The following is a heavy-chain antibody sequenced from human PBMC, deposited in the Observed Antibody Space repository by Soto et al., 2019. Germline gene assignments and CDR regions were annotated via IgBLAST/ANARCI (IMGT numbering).Heavy chain of an antibody. CDR1: GGTFSNSA. D-gene: IGHD5-12*01. CDR2: IMPIFRTP. V-gene: IGHV1-69*12. J-gene: IGHJ6*02. Sequence: QVQLEQSGAEVRQPGSSVRVSCKASGGTFSNSAISWVRQAPGQGLEWMGGIMPIFRTPDYAQKFQGRVTVSADESTNTHYMELNGLRSDDTAVYYCARDKDRLQLGGNYYYILDVWGQGTTVTVSS. CDR3: ARDKDRLQLGGNYYYILDV.